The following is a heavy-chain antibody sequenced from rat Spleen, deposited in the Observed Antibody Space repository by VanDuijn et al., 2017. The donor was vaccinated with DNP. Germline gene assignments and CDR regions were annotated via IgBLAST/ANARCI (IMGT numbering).Heavy chain of an antibody. CDR2: IWAGGGT. V-gene: IGHV2-15*01. CDR1: GFSLPSYH. Sequence: QVQLKESGPGLVQPSQTLSLTCTVSGFSLPSYHVSWVRQPPGKSLVWMGSIWAGGGTNYNSSVQSRLSISRDTSKSQVFLKMNSLQTEDTATYYCARDRANWEDYFDYWGQGVMVTVSS. J-gene: IGHJ2*01. CDR3: ARDRANWEDYFDY. D-gene: IGHD5-1*01.